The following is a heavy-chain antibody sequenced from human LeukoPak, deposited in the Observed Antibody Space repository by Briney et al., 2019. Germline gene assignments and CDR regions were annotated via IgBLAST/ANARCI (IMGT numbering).Heavy chain of an antibody. J-gene: IGHJ5*02. Sequence: SRTLSLTCTVSGGSISSGGYYWSWIRQHPGKGLEWIGYIYYSGSTYYNPSLKSRVTISVDTSKNQFSLKLSSVTAADTAVYYCARVFTTIFSQYNWFDPWGQGTLVTVSS. CDR3: ARVFTTIFSQYNWFDP. CDR1: GGSISSGGYY. CDR2: IYYSGST. D-gene: IGHD3-3*01. V-gene: IGHV4-31*03.